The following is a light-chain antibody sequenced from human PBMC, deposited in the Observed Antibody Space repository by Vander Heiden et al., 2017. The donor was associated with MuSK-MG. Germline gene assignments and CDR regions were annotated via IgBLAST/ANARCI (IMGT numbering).Light chain of an antibody. Sequence: QSPLTQPASVSGSPGQSTTISCTGTSSDVGGYNYVSWYQQHPGKAPKLMIYDVSNRPSGVSNRFSGSKSGNTASLTISGLQAEDEADYYCSSYTSSSTSFGTGTKVTVL. V-gene: IGLV2-14*03. J-gene: IGLJ1*01. CDR3: SSYTSSSTS. CDR1: SSDVGGYNY. CDR2: DVS.